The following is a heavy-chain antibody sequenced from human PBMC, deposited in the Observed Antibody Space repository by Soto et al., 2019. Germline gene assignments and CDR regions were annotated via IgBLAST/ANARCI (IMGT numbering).Heavy chain of an antibody. CDR1: GFTFDDYA. V-gene: IGHV3-9*01. CDR2: ISWNSGSI. D-gene: IGHD2-15*01. CDR3: AKEGACSGGSCYGRYYYGMDV. Sequence: GGSLRLSCAASGFTFDDYAMHWVRQAPGKGLEWVSGISWNSGSIGYADSVKGRFTISRDNAKNSLYLQMNSLRAEDTALYYCAKEGACSGGSCYGRYYYGMDVWGQGTTVTVSS. J-gene: IGHJ6*02.